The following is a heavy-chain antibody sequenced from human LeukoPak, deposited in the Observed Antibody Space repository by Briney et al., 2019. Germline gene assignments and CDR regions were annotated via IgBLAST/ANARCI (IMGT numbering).Heavy chain of an antibody. D-gene: IGHD3-10*01. CDR2: ISNNGDNT. Sequence: GGSLRLSCSASGFTFTTYSMYWVRQAPGKGLEYVSAISNNGDNTYYADSVKGRFTISRDNSKSTLYLQLSSLRAEDTAVYSCVKGWVRGLMNYWGQGTLVTVSS. CDR1: GFTFTTYS. CDR3: VKGWVRGLMNY. J-gene: IGHJ4*02. V-gene: IGHV3-64D*06.